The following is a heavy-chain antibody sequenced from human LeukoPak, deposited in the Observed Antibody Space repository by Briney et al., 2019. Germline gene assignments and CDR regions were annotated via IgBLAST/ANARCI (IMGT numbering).Heavy chain of an antibody. V-gene: IGHV4-34*01. CDR3: ARESPLDDY. CDR1: GGSFSGYY. CDR2: INHSGST. Sequence: SETLSLTCAVYGGSFSGYYWSWIRQPPGKGLEWIGEINHSGSTNYNPSLRSRVTISVDTSKNQFSLKLSSVTAADTAVYYCARESPLDDYRGQGTLVTVSS. J-gene: IGHJ4*02. D-gene: IGHD3-3*01.